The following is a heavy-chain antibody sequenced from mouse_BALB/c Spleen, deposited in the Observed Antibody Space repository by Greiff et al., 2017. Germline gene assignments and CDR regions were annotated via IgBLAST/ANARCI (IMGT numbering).Heavy chain of an antibody. CDR3: ARELYGNYALDY. CDR2: ISSGGST. CDR1: GFTFSSYA. Sequence: EVKLVESGGGLVKPGGSLKLSCAASGFTFSSYAMSWVRQTPEKRLEWVASISSGGSTYYPDSVKGRFTISRDNARNILYLQMSSLRSEDTAMYYCARELYGNYALDYWGQGTTLTVSS. J-gene: IGHJ2*01. D-gene: IGHD2-10*02. V-gene: IGHV5-6-5*01.